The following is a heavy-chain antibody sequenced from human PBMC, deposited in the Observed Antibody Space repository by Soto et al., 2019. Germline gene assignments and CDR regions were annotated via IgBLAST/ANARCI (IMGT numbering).Heavy chain of an antibody. J-gene: IGHJ6*03. CDR1: GGSTSPYY. V-gene: IGHV4-59*01. D-gene: IGHD6-13*01. CDR2: VYYSGNT. Sequence: SETLSLTCTVSGGSTSPYYWSWIRQPPGKGLEWIGYVYYSGNTNYNPSHESRVTISVDTSRNRFSLNLTSATAADTAVYYCARKGAAASYAHYYMDVWGRGTAVTVSS. CDR3: ARKGAAASYAHYYMDV.